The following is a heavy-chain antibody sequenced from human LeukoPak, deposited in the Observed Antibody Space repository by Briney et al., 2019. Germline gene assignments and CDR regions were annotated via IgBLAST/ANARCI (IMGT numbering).Heavy chain of an antibody. J-gene: IGHJ4*02. CDR2: IHYSGTT. D-gene: IGHD5-24*01. V-gene: IGHV4-59*01. CDR1: GGSISSYY. Sequence: SETLSLTCTVSGGSISSYYWSWIRRPPGKGLEWIGYIHYSGTTKYNPSLKSRVTISVDTSKNQFSLKLTSATAADTAVYYCARDLDGYNFLFHYWGQGTLVTVSS. CDR3: ARDLDGYNFLFHY.